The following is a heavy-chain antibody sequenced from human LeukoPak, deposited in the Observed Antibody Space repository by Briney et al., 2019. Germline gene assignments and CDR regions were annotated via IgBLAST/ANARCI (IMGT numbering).Heavy chain of an antibody. J-gene: IGHJ4*02. D-gene: IGHD6-13*01. CDR1: GFTFDDYA. CDR3: AKDASPFIAAAVTGGFDY. V-gene: IGHV3-9*01. Sequence: PGGSLRLSCAASGFTFDDYAMHWVRHAPGKGLEWVSGISWNSGSIGYADSVKGRFTISRDNAKNSLYLQMNSLRAEDTALYYCAKDASPFIAAAVTGGFDYWGQGTLVTVSS. CDR2: ISWNSGSI.